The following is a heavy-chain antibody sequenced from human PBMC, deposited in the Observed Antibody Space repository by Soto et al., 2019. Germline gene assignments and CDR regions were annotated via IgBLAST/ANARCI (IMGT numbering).Heavy chain of an antibody. D-gene: IGHD6-19*01. CDR2: INKNGFTI. CDR1: GFTLTTYS. Sequence: GGSLRLSCAVSGFTLTTYSMNWVRQAPGKGLEWISFINKNGFTIYYADSVKGRFAISRDYAKNSLYLQMDSLRHEDTAAYYCARGAVTGTSLFDYWGLGTLVTVSS. J-gene: IGHJ4*02. V-gene: IGHV3-48*02. CDR3: ARGAVTGTSLFDY.